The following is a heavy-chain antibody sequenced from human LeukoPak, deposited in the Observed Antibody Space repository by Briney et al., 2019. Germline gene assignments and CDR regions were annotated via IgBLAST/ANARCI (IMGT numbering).Heavy chain of an antibody. CDR3: ARGLGNYLVGGSYLAYFDY. J-gene: IGHJ4*02. Sequence: ASVKVSCKASGGTFSSYAISWVRQAPGQGLEWMGGIIPIFGTANYAQKFQGRVTITADKSTSTAYMELSSLRSEDTAVYYCARGLGNYLVGGSYLAYFDYGGRGPLATVS. CDR1: GGTFSSYA. D-gene: IGHD3-16*01. CDR2: IIPIFGTA. V-gene: IGHV1-69*06.